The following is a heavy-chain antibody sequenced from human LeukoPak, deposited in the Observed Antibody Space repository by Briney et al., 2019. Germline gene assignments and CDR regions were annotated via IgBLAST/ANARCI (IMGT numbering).Heavy chain of an antibody. CDR1: GFTFSDYY. D-gene: IGHD3-10*01. V-gene: IGHV3-74*01. J-gene: IGHJ4*02. Sequence: GGSLRLSCAASGFTFSDYYMHWVRQAPGKGLLWISHINGDGSRTGYADSVKGRFTISRANAKNILYLQMNSLRAEDTAVYYCSRGTYPYSSDNWGQGALVTVSS. CDR2: INGDGSRT. CDR3: SRGTYPYSSDN.